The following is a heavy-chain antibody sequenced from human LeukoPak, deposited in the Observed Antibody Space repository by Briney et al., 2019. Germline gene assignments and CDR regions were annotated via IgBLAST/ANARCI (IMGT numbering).Heavy chain of an antibody. CDR1: GFTFSSYE. V-gene: IGHV3-48*03. CDR3: ARDRLRFLEDDAFDI. J-gene: IGHJ3*02. CDR2: ISSSGSTI. D-gene: IGHD3-3*01. Sequence: GGSLRLSCAASGFTFSSYEMNWVRQAPGKGLEWVSYISSSGSTIYYADSVKGRFTISRDNAKNTLYLQMNSLRAEDTAVYYCARDRLRFLEDDAFDIWGQGTMVTVSS.